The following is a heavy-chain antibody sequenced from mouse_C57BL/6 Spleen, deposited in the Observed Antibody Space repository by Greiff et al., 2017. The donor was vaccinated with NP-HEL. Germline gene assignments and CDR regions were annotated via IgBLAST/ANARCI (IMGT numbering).Heavy chain of an antibody. CDR1: GYTFTDYN. Sequence: EVQLQQSGPELVKPGASVKMSCKASGYTFTDYNMHWVKQSHGKSLEWIGYINPNNGGTSYNQKFKGQATLTVNKCSSHDYMELRSLTSEDSAVYYCAREDACYSDAWFAYWGQGTLVTVSA. D-gene: IGHD1-1*01. CDR3: AREDACYSDAWFAY. CDR2: INPNNGGT. V-gene: IGHV1-22*01. J-gene: IGHJ3*01.